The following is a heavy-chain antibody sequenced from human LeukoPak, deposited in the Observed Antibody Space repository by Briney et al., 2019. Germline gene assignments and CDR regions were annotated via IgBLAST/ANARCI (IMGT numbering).Heavy chain of an antibody. CDR2: IYYWGST. CDR3: AGVGPYQGWFDP. J-gene: IGHJ5*02. CDR1: GGSISSGGYY. D-gene: IGHD2-2*01. Sequence: SETLSLTCTVSGGSISSGGYYWSWIRQHPGKGLEGIGYIYYWGSTNYNPPPKSRVTISVDTSKNQFSLKLSSVTAAETAVYYCAGVGPYQGWFDPWGQGTLVTVSS. V-gene: IGHV4-31*03.